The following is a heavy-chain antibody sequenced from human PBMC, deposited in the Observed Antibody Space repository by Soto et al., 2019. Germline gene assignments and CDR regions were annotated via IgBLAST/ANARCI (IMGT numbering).Heavy chain of an antibody. Sequence: QVQLVQSGAEVKKPGSSVKVSCETSGGTFSSYTVNWVRQAPGQGLEWMGRVIPVLSIANYAQRFQGRVTITADKSTSTAYMDLSGLRSEDTGVYYCARAAGLSLHYDTSGYYFDSWGQGTLVTVSS. CDR2: VIPVLSIA. CDR1: GGTFSSYT. J-gene: IGHJ4*02. V-gene: IGHV1-69*02. D-gene: IGHD3-22*01. CDR3: ARAAGLSLHYDTSGYYFDS.